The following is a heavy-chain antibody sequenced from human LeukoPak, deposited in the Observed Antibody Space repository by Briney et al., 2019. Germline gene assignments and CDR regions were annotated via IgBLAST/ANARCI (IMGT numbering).Heavy chain of an antibody. CDR1: GFTVSNYY. V-gene: IGHV3-53*01. J-gene: IGHJ4*01. CDR2: LYTGDTT. CDR3: SRGGVNYWNPRY. D-gene: IGHD1-1*01. Sequence: GGSLRLSCVASGFTVSNYYMSWVRQAPGKGLEWVSLLYTGDTTYYAESVEGRFTISRDDSKNTTYLQMNTLRAEDTAVYYCSRGGVNYWNPRYWGQGTLVTVSS.